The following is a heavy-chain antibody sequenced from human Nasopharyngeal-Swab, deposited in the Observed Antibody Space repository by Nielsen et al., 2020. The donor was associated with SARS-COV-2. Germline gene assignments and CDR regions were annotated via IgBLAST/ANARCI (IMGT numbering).Heavy chain of an antibody. CDR2: INPNSGGT. Sequence: ASVKVSCKASGYTFTGYYMHWVRQAPGQGLEWMGWINPNSGGTNYAQKFQGRVTMTRDTSISTAYMELSRLRSGDTAVYYCAREAAKGETAIDYWGQGTLVTVSS. V-gene: IGHV1-2*02. D-gene: IGHD2-21*01. CDR3: AREAAKGETAIDY. J-gene: IGHJ4*02. CDR1: GYTFTGYY.